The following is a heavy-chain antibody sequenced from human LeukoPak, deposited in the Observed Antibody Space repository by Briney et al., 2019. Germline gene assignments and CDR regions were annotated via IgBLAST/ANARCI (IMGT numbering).Heavy chain of an antibody. CDR2: VDPEDGET. Sequence: ASVKLSCKVSGYTFTDYYMHWVPQAPGKGLEGMGLVDPEDGETIYAEKLQGRVTITADTSTDTAYMELSSLRSEDTAVYYCATTVTTHPEDWGQGTLVAVSS. J-gene: IGHJ4*02. CDR1: GYTFTDYY. CDR3: ATTVTTHPED. V-gene: IGHV1-69-2*01. D-gene: IGHD4-17*01.